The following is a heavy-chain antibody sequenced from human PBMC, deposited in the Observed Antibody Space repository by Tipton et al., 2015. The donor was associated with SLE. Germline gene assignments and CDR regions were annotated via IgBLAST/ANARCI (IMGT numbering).Heavy chain of an antibody. D-gene: IGHD2-15*01. Sequence: TLSLTCTVSGGSISSGSYYWSWIRQPAGKGLEWIGRIYTSGSTNYNPSVKSRVTISLDRSKNQISLSLTTVTAADTAVYYCAGLFGGSRAGDVWGRGILVAVSS. V-gene: IGHV4-61*02. CDR2: IYTSGST. CDR1: GGSISSGSYY. J-gene: IGHJ2*01. CDR3: AGLFGGSRAGDV.